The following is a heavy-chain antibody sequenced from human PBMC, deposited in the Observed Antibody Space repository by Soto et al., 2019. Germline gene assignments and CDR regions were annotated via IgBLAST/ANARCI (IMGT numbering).Heavy chain of an antibody. CDR2: ISYDGSNK. CDR1: GFTFSSYG. D-gene: IGHD2-2*01. V-gene: IGHV3-30*18. J-gene: IGHJ6*02. Sequence: GGSLRLSCAASGFTFSSYGMHWVRQAPGKGLEWVAVISYDGSNKYYADSVKGRFTISRDNSKNTLYLKMNSLRAEARAVYYCAKELVVPAGFNYEPSETSGMDVWGQGTTVTVSS. CDR3: AKELVVPAGFNYEPSETSGMDV.